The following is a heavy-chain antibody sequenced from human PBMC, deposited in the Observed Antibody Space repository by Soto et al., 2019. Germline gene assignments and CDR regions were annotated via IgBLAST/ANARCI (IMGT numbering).Heavy chain of an antibody. D-gene: IGHD3-22*01. Sequence: QVQLVESGGGVVQPGRSLRLSCAASGFTFSSYGMHWVRQAPGKGLEWVAVIWYDGSNKYYADSVKGRFTISRDNSKNTLYLQMNSLRDEDTAVYYCARARDYYDSSGYWSDYYGMDVWGQGTTVTVSS. J-gene: IGHJ6*02. V-gene: IGHV3-33*01. CDR2: IWYDGSNK. CDR3: ARARDYYDSSGYWSDYYGMDV. CDR1: GFTFSSYG.